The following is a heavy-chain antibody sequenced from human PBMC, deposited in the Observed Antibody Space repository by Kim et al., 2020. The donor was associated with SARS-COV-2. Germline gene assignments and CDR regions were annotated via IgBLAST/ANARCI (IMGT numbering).Heavy chain of an antibody. CDR3: ARDRGWGTPGGTDAFDI. Sequence: GGSLRLSCAASGFTFSSYSMNWVRQAPGKGLEWVSSMSSSSSYIYYADSVKGRFTISRDNAKNSLYLRMNSLRAEDTAVYYCARDRGWGTPGGTDAFDIWGQGTMVTVSS. J-gene: IGHJ3*02. V-gene: IGHV3-21*01. D-gene: IGHD2-8*02. CDR1: GFTFSSYS. CDR2: MSSSSSYI.